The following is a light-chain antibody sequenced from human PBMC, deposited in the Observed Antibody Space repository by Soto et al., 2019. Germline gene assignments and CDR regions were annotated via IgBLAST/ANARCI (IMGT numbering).Light chain of an antibody. CDR2: EVS. J-gene: IGLJ2*01. CDR1: SSDVGGYNY. Sequence: QSALTQPASVSGSPGQSITISCTGTSSDVGGYNYVSWYQQHPGKAPKLMIYEVSNRPSGVSNRFSGSKSGNPASLTISGHQAEDEADYYCSSNTSSSAVVFGGGTKLTGL. CDR3: SSNTSSSAVV. V-gene: IGLV2-14*01.